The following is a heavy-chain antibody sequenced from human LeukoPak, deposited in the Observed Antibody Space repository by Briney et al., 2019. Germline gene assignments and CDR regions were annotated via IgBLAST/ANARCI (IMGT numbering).Heavy chain of an antibody. CDR2: VWYDGSNK. V-gene: IGHV3-33*01. J-gene: IGHJ4*02. CDR1: GFTFSSYG. Sequence: PGRSLGLSCAASGFTFSSYGMHWVRQAPGKGLEWVAVVWYDGSNKYYADSVKGRFTISRDNSKNTLYLQMSSLRADDTAVYYCVRGTGYWGQGTLVTVSS. CDR3: VRGTGY.